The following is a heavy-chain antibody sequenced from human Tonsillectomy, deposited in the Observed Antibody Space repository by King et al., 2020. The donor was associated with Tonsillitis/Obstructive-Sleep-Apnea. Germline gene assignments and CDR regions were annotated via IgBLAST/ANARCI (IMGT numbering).Heavy chain of an antibody. CDR3: ARQEVVPRSYYYNYMDV. D-gene: IGHD2-2*01. Sequence: QLVQSGDEVKKPGSSVKVSCKASGGIFSSYAISWVRQAPGQGLEWMGGSIPIFGTANYAQKFQGRVTITADESTSTAYMELSSLRVEDTAVYYCARQEVVPRSYYYNYMDVWGKGTTVTVSS. V-gene: IGHV1-69*01. CDR2: SIPIFGTA. J-gene: IGHJ6*03. CDR1: GGIFSSYA.